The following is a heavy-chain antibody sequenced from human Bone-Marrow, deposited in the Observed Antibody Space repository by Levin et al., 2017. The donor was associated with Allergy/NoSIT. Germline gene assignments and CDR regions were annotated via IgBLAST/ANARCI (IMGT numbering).Heavy chain of an antibody. Sequence: GGSLRLSCAASGFTFSSYAMSWVRQAPGKGLEWVSAISGSGGSTYYADSVKGRFTISRDNSKNTLYLQMNSLRAEDTAVYYCAKDRYYGSGSYGWFDPWGQGTLVTVSS. J-gene: IGHJ5*02. CDR2: ISGSGGST. D-gene: IGHD3-10*01. CDR1: GFTFSSYA. V-gene: IGHV3-23*01. CDR3: AKDRYYGSGSYGWFDP.